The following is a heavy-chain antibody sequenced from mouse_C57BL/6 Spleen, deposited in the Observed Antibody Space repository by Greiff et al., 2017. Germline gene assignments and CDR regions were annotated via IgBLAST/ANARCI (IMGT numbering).Heavy chain of an antibody. J-gene: IGHJ2*01. Sequence: EVKLQESGPGLVKPSQSLSLTCSVTGYSITSGYYWNWIRQFPGNKLEWMGYISYDGSNNYNPSLKNRISITRDTSKNQFFLKLNSVTTEDTATYYCARWDYFDYWGQGTTLTVSS. V-gene: IGHV3-6*01. CDR3: ARWDYFDY. CDR1: GYSITSGYY. CDR2: ISYDGSN.